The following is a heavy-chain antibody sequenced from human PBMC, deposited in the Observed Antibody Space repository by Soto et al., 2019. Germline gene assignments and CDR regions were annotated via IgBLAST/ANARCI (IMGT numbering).Heavy chain of an antibody. V-gene: IGHV3-30*18. Sequence: GGSLRLSCAASGFTFSSYGMHWVRQAPGKGLEWVAVISYDGSNKYYADSVKGRFTISRDNSKNTLYLQMNSLRAEDTAVYYCAKEGAAAGLAEYFQHWGQGTLVTVS. CDR1: GFTFSSYG. J-gene: IGHJ1*01. CDR2: ISYDGSNK. D-gene: IGHD6-13*01. CDR3: AKEGAAAGLAEYFQH.